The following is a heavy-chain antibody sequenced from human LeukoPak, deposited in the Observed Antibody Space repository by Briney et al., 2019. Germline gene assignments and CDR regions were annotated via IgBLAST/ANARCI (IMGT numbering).Heavy chain of an antibody. CDR2: INPNSGGT. V-gene: IGHV1-2*04. J-gene: IGHJ6*02. Sequence: ASVKVSCKASGYTFTGYYMHWVRQAPGQGLEWMGWINPNSGGTNYAQKFQGWVTMTRDTSISTAYMELSRLRSDDTAVYYCARDRLGYCSGTSCYFYYYGMDVWGQGTTVTVSS. CDR1: GYTFTGYY. D-gene: IGHD2-2*01. CDR3: ARDRLGYCSGTSCYFYYYGMDV.